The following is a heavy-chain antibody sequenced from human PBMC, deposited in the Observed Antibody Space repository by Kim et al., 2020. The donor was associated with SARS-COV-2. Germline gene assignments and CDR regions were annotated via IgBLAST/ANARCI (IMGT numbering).Heavy chain of an antibody. CDR1: GGSISSYY. V-gene: IGHV4-59*08. J-gene: IGHJ4*02. D-gene: IGHD3-9*01. CDR2: IYYSGST. Sequence: SETLSLTCTVSGGSISSYYWSWIRQPPGKGLEWIGYIYYSGSTNYNPSLKSRVTISVDTSKNQFSLKLSSVTAADTAVYYCARLVKAYYDILTLDYWGQGTLVTVSS. CDR3: ARLVKAYYDILTLDY.